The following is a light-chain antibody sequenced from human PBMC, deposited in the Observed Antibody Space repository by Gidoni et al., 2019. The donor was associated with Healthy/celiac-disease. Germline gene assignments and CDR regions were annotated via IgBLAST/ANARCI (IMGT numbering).Light chain of an antibody. J-gene: IGLJ3*02. V-gene: IGLV2-11*01. CDR1: SSDVGGYNY. Sequence: QSALTQPRSVSGSPGPSVTLSCTGTSSDVGGYNYVSWYQQHPGKAPKLMIYDVSERPSGVPDHFPGSKSGNTASLTISGLQAEDEADYYCCSYAGSYSWVFGGGTKLTVL. CDR2: DVS. CDR3: CSYAGSYSWV.